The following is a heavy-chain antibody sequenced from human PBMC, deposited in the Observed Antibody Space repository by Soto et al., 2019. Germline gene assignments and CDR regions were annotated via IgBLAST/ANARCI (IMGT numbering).Heavy chain of an antibody. CDR2: IYPGDPDT. Sequence: GESLKISCKGSGYSFTSYWIGWVRQMPGKGLEWMGIIYPGDPDTRYSPSFQGQVTISADKSISTAYLQWSSLKASDTAMYYCARLEVDYYYYMDVWGKGTTVTVSS. CDR1: GYSFTSYW. V-gene: IGHV5-51*01. CDR3: ARLEVDYYYYMDV. J-gene: IGHJ6*03.